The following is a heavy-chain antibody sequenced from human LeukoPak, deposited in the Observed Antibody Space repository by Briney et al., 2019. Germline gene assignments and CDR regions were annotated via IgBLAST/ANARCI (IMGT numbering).Heavy chain of an antibody. D-gene: IGHD3-16*01. CDR3: ARADVENWFDP. CDR1: GGSFSGYY. Sequence: KPSETLSLTCAVYGGSFSGYYWTWTRQPPGKGLEWIGDINHSGSTNYNPSLKSRVTISVDTSNNQFSLRLSSVTAADTAVYYCARADVENWFDPWGQETLVTVSS. J-gene: IGHJ5*02. CDR2: INHSGST. V-gene: IGHV4-34*01.